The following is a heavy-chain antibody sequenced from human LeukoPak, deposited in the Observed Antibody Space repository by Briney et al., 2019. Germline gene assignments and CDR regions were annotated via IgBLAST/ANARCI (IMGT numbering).Heavy chain of an antibody. V-gene: IGHV3-30-3*01. D-gene: IGHD2-2*01. J-gene: IGHJ5*02. CDR3: ARDPLQRYCSSTSCLLGNWFDP. CDR2: ISYDGSNK. CDR1: GFTFSSYA. Sequence: GGSLRLSCAASGFTFSSYAMHWVRQAPGKGLEWVAVISYDGSNKYYADSVKGRFTISRDNSKNTLYLQMNSLRAEDTAVYYCARDPLQRYCSSTSCLLGNWFDPWGQGTLVTVSS.